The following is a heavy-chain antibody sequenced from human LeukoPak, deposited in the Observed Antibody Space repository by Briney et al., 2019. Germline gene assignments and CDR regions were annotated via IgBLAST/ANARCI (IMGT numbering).Heavy chain of an antibody. V-gene: IGHV4-59*01. CDR2: IYYSGST. CDR1: GGSISNYY. CDR3: ARDQRYCSGGSCYDYYGMDV. Sequence: PSETLSLTCTVSGGSISNYYWSWIRQPPGKGLEWIGHIYYSGSTNYNPSLKSRVIISLDTSKNQFSLKVSSVTAADTAVYYCARDQRYCSGGSCYDYYGMDVWGQGTTVTVSS. J-gene: IGHJ6*02. D-gene: IGHD2-15*01.